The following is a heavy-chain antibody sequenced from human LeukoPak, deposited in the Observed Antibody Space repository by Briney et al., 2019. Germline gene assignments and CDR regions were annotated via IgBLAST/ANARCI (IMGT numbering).Heavy chain of an antibody. CDR1: GFTFDDYA. D-gene: IGHD2-8*01. V-gene: IGHV3-9*01. Sequence: GRSLRLSCAASGFTFDDYAIHWVRQAPGKGLEWVSGISWNSGSIGYADSVKGRFTISRDNAKNSLYLQMNSLRAEDTALYYCAKARPLDYYYMDVWGKGTTVTVSS. J-gene: IGHJ6*03. CDR3: AKARPLDYYYMDV. CDR2: ISWNSGSI.